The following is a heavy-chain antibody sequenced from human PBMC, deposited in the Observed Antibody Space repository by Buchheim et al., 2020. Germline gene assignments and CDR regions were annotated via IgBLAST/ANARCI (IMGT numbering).Heavy chain of an antibody. J-gene: IGHJ5*02. D-gene: IGHD2-15*01. CDR1: GFTFSSYW. Sequence: EVQLVESGGGLVQPGGSLRLSCAASGFTFSSYWMSWVRQAPGKGLEWVANIKQDGSEKYYVDSVKGRFTISRDNAKNSLYLQMNSLRAEDTAVYYCARAIVVVVAATVWFDPWGQGTL. V-gene: IGHV3-7*04. CDR2: IKQDGSEK. CDR3: ARAIVVVVAATVWFDP.